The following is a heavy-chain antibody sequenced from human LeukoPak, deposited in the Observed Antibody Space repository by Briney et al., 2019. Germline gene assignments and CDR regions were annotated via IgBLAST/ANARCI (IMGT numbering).Heavy chain of an antibody. CDR2: IYHSGST. V-gene: IGHV4-38-2*01. CDR3: ASLNYPHYFDY. Sequence: SETQSLTCDVSGYSISSGYYCGWIRQPPGKGPEWIGSIYHSGSTYYNPSLKSRVTISVDTSKNQFSLKLSSVTAADTAVYYCASLNYPHYFDYWGQGSLVTVSS. CDR1: GYSISSGYY. D-gene: IGHD4-11*01. J-gene: IGHJ4*02.